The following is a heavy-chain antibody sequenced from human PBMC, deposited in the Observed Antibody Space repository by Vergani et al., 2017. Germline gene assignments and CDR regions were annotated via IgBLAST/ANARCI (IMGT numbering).Heavy chain of an antibody. V-gene: IGHV3-23*01. Sequence: EVQLLESGGGLVQPGGSLRLSCAASGFTFSSYAMSWVRQAPGKGLEWVSAISGSGGSTYYADSVKGRFTISRDNSKNTLYLQMNSLRAEDTAVYYCAKGGYSSGWYLSSGSEYFQHWGQGTLVTVSS. CDR3: AKGGYSSGWYLSSGSEYFQH. CDR1: GFTFSSYA. J-gene: IGHJ1*01. D-gene: IGHD6-19*01. CDR2: ISGSGGST.